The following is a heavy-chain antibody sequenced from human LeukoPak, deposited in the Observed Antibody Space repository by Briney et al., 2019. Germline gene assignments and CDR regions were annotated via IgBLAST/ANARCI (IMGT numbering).Heavy chain of an antibody. D-gene: IGHD1-26*01. Sequence: GGSLRLSCAASGFTFDDYGMSGVRKAPGKGLEWVSGINWNGGSTGYADSVKGRFTISRDNAKNSLYLQMNSLRAEDTALYYCARRDRSGSYYISWGQGTLVTVSS. CDR3: ARRDRSGSYYIS. V-gene: IGHV3-20*04. CDR1: GFTFDDYG. CDR2: INWNGGST. J-gene: IGHJ4*02.